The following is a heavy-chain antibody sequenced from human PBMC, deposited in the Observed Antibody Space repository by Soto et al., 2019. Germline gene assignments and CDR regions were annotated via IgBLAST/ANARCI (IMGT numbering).Heavy chain of an antibody. D-gene: IGHD3-10*01. Sequence: QVQLVQSGAEVKKPGASVKVSCKASGYTFTSCDINWVRQATGQGLEWMGWMNPNSGNTGYAQKFQGRVTMTRNNSISTAYMELSSLRSEDTAVYYCARAGAYGSGSAYSYYYMDVWGKGTTVTVSS. CDR2: MNPNSGNT. V-gene: IGHV1-8*01. CDR3: ARAGAYGSGSAYSYYYMDV. J-gene: IGHJ6*03. CDR1: GYTFTSCD.